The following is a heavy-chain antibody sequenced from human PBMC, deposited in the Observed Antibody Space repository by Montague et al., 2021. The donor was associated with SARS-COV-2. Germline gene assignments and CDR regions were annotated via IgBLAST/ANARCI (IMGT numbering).Heavy chain of an antibody. CDR2: IYTSGST. CDR1: GGSISSGSYY. CDR3: ARESLHLTGYYNDYFDY. Sequence: TLSLTCTVSGGSISSGSYYWNWIRQPARKGLEWIGRIYTSGSTNYNPSLKSRVTISVDTSKNQFSLKLSSVIAADTAVYYCARESLHLTGYYNDYFDYWGQGTLVTVSS. D-gene: IGHD3-9*01. J-gene: IGHJ4*02. V-gene: IGHV4-61*02.